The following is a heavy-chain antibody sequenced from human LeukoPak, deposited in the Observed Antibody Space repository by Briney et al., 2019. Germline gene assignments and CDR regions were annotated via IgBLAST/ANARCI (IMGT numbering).Heavy chain of an antibody. J-gene: IGHJ4*02. CDR1: GFTFSNYW. V-gene: IGHV3-7*04. Sequence: GGSLRLSCATSGFTFSNYWMTWVRQAPGKGLEWVANINRDGSDKYYMASVQGRFTISRDNAKNSLSLQMNSLRAEDTAVYFCARAIEGAYDLRGQGTLVTVSS. CDR2: INRDGSDK. CDR3: ARAIEGAYDL. D-gene: IGHD5-12*01.